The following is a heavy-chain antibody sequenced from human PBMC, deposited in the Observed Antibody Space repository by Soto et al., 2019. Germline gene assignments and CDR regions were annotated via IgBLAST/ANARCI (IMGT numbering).Heavy chain of an antibody. D-gene: IGHD4-17*01. CDR3: ASSIGDYDAFDI. Sequence: SETLCLTCTVSGGSISSYYLSWIRQPPGKGLEWIGYIYYSGSTNYNPSLKSRVTISVDTSKNQFSLKLSSVTAADTAVYYCASSIGDYDAFDIWGQGTMVTVSS. J-gene: IGHJ3*02. V-gene: IGHV4-59*01. CDR2: IYYSGST. CDR1: GGSISSYY.